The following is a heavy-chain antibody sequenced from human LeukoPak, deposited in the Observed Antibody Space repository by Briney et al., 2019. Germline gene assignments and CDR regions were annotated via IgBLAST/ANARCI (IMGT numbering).Heavy chain of an antibody. V-gene: IGHV4-34*01. CDR3: AISGNYFTRDAFDI. Sequence: SETLSLTCAVYGGSFSGYYCSWIRQPPGKGLEWIGEINHSGSTNYNPSLKSRVTISGDTSKHHFSLELRSVTAADPAVYYCAISGNYFTRDAFDIWGHGTMVTVSS. CDR1: GGSFSGYY. J-gene: IGHJ3*02. D-gene: IGHD1-26*01. CDR2: INHSGST.